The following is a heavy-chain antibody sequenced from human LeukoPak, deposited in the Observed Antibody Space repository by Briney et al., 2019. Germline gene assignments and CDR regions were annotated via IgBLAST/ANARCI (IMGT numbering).Heavy chain of an antibody. CDR1: GFTFCSYA. Sequence: GGSLRLSCAASGFTFCSYAMSWVRQAPGKGLEWVSYISSSSSTIYYADAVKGRFTTSRDNAKNSLYLQMNSLRAEDTAVYSCAREGTVDGTYYYYGMDVWGQGTTVTVSS. J-gene: IGHJ6*02. V-gene: IGHV3-48*01. CDR2: ISSSSSTI. CDR3: AREGTVDGTYYYYGMDV. D-gene: IGHD6-19*01.